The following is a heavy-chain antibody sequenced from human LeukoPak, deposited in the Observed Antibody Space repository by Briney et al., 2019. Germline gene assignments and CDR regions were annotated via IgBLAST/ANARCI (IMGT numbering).Heavy chain of an antibody. CDR3: AKYISGWYAWSTNYTDV. CDR1: GFTFSSHG. V-gene: IGHV3-23*01. CDR2: ISGSGGST. J-gene: IGHJ6*03. Sequence: GGTLRLSCAASGFTFSSHGMNWVRQAPGKGLEWVSAISGSGGSTYYADSVKGRFTISRDNSKNTLYLQMNSLRAEDTAVYYCAKYISGWYAWSTNYTDVWGKGTTVTISS. D-gene: IGHD6-19*01.